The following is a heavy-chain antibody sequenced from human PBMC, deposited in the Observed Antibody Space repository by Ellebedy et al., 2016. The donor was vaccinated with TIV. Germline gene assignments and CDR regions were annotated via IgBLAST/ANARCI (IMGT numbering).Heavy chain of an antibody. V-gene: IGHV1-46*01. Sequence: ASVKVSXXASGYTFTSYYMHWVRQAPGQGLEWMGIINPSGGSTSYAQKFQGRVTMTRDTSTSTVYMELSSLRSDDTAVYYCARAPWVRGVPGGYWGQGTLVTVSS. CDR2: INPSGGST. CDR1: GYTFTSYY. J-gene: IGHJ4*02. CDR3: ARAPWVRGVPGGY. D-gene: IGHD3-10*01.